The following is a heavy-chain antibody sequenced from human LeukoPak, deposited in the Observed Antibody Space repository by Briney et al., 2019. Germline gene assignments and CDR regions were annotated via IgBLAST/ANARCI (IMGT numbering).Heavy chain of an antibody. V-gene: IGHV3-23*01. J-gene: IGHJ4*02. CDR2: ISGSGGST. CDR3: AKTYYYDSSGYGNDY. Sequence: QPGGSLRLSCAASGFTFSSYAMSWVRQAPGKGLEWVSAISGSGGSTYYADSVKGRFTISRDNSKNTLYLQMNSPRAEDTAVYYCAKTYYYDSSGYGNDYWGQGTLVTVSS. D-gene: IGHD3-22*01. CDR1: GFTFSSYA.